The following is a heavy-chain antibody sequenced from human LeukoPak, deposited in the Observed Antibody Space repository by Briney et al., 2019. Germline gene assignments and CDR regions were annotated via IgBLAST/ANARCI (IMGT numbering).Heavy chain of an antibody. CDR2: IYYSGST. V-gene: IGHV4-30-4*01. Sequence: SETLSLTCTVSGGPISSGDYYWSWIRQPPGKGLEWIGYIYYSGSTYYNPSLKSRVTISVDTSKNQFSLKLSSVTAADTAVYYCARVRGALYRGYFQHWGQGTLVTVSS. CDR3: ARVRGALYRGYFQH. CDR1: GGPISSGDYY. J-gene: IGHJ1*01. D-gene: IGHD3-16*01.